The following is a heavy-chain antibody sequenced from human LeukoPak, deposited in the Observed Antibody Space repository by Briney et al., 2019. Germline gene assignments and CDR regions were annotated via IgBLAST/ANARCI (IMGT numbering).Heavy chain of an antibody. J-gene: IGHJ5*02. V-gene: IGHV4-59*08. CDR1: GGSINNYY. Sequence: PSETLSLTCTVSGGSINNYYWSWIRQPPGKGLEWIGNIYYSGSTNYNPSLKSRVTISADTSKNQFSLKLSSVTAADTAVYYCARSSSSSPLKWFDPWGQGSLVTVSS. CDR3: ARSSSSSPLKWFDP. D-gene: IGHD6-13*01. CDR2: IYYSGST.